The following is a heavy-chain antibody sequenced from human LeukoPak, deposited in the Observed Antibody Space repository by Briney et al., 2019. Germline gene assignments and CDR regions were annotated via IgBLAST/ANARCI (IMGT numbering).Heavy chain of an antibody. V-gene: IGHV3-21*01. D-gene: IGHD4-23*01. J-gene: IGHJ4*02. Sequence: GGSLRLSCAASGFTFSSYAMNWVRQAPGKGLEWVSIISSDSSHIYDTDSAKGRFTISRDNAKNSLYLQMNSLRPEDTAVYYCVRGATAVTRHLDYWGQGTLVTVSS. CDR2: ISSDSSHI. CDR1: GFTFSSYA. CDR3: VRGATAVTRHLDY.